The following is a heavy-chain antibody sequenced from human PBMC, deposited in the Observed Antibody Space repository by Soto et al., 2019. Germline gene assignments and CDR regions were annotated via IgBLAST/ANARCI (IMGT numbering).Heavy chain of an antibody. J-gene: IGHJ6*03. D-gene: IGHD2-15*01. CDR3: AGVLVVVGGPTPHDVFMDV. Sequence: EVQLLESGGGLVQPGGSLRLSCAASGFTFSSYAMSWVRQAPGKGLEWVSAISGSGGSTYYADSVKGRFTISRDNSKNRLYLQMNSLRAEDTAVYYCAGVLVVVGGPTPHDVFMDVWGKGTTVTVSS. V-gene: IGHV3-23*01. CDR1: GFTFSSYA. CDR2: ISGSGGST.